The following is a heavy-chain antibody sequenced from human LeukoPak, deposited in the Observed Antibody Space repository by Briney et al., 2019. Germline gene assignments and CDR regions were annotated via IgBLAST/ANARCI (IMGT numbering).Heavy chain of an antibody. CDR2: IYTSGST. CDR1: GHSISSYY. Sequence: SETLSLTCTVSGHSISSYYWRWLRQPAGKGLEWIGRIYTSGSTKYNPSLKSRVPMLVNTSKNHFSLQLSPVTTADPAVISRGGGSGIHRDEYYYYYMDVWGKGATVT. J-gene: IGHJ6*03. V-gene: IGHV4-4*07. D-gene: IGHD3-10*01. CDR3: GGGSGIHRDEYYYYYMDV.